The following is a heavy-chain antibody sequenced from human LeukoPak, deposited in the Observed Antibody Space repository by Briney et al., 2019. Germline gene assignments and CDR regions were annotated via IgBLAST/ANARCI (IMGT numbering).Heavy chain of an antibody. CDR3: ARGPYCSGGSCYHFDY. CDR2: INAGNGNT. J-gene: IGHJ4*02. D-gene: IGHD2-15*01. V-gene: IGHV1-3*01. CDR1: GYTFTSYA. Sequence: GASVKVSCKASGYTFTSYAMHWVRQAPGQRLEWMGWINAGNGNTKYLQKFQGRVTITRDTSASTAYMELSSLRSEDTAVYYCARGPYCSGGSCYHFDYWGQGTLVTVSS.